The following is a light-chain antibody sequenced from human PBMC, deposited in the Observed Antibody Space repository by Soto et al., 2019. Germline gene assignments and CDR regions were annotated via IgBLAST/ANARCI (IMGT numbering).Light chain of an antibody. Sequence: DIQMTQSPSTLSASVGDIVTITCRASQNIKNWLAWYQQRPGQAPKLLISEGSSLESGVPSTFSGTASGTEFTLTISSLQPDDFATYYCQQYNSFPWTFGQGTKVDIK. V-gene: IGKV1-5*01. CDR1: QNIKNW. CDR2: EGS. CDR3: QQYNSFPWT. J-gene: IGKJ1*01.